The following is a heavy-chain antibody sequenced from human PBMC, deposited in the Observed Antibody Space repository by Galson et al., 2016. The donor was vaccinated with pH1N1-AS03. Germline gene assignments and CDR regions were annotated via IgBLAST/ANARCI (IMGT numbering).Heavy chain of an antibody. CDR3: VGGDYEFWSGYDAFDF. Sequence: SLRLSCAASTFNFRKHGMHWFRQAPGKGLEWVSYISATGGTIYYADSVKGRFTISRDNAGNSLSLQMNSLRVEDTAIYYCVGGDYEFWSGYDAFDFWGQGTKVTVSS. CDR2: ISATGGTI. V-gene: IGHV3-11*01. J-gene: IGHJ3*01. CDR1: TFNFRKHG. D-gene: IGHD3-3*01.